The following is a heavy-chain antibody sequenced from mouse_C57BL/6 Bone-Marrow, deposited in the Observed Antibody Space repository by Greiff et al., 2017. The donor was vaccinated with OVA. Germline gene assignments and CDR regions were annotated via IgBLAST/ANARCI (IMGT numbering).Heavy chain of an antibody. CDR2: IWSGGGT. CDR1: GFSLTSYA. V-gene: IGHV2-9-1*01. D-gene: IGHD2-3*01. Sequence: QVQLQQSGPGLVAPSQSLSITCTVSGFSLTSYAISWVRQPPGKGLEWLGVIWSGGGTNYNSALKSRLSISKDNSKSQVFLQMNSLQTEDTDRDYCDRGAGYYDYDGIDFWGQGTSVTVSA. CDR3: DRGAGYYDYDGIDF. J-gene: IGHJ4*01.